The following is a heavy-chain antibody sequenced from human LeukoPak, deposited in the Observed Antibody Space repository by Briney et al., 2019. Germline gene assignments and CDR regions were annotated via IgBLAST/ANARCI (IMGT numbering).Heavy chain of an antibody. D-gene: IGHD3-10*01. V-gene: IGHV4-30-4*07. Sequence: SQTLSLTCAVSGGSISSGGYSWSWIRQPPGKGLEWIGYIYYSGSTNYNPSLKSRVTISVDTSKNQFSLKLSSVTAADTAVYYCARERPWFGELLYAFDIWGQGTMVTVSS. J-gene: IGHJ3*02. CDR2: IYYSGST. CDR1: GGSISSGGYS. CDR3: ARERPWFGELLYAFDI.